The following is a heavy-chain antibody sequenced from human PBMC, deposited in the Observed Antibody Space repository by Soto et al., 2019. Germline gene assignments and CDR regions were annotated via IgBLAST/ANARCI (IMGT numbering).Heavy chain of an antibody. CDR2: IYATGTT. D-gene: IGHD1-1*01. J-gene: IGHJ5*02. CDR1: GASISGFY. V-gene: IGHV4-4*07. Sequence: PXETLSLTCTVSGASISGFYWSWIRKSAGKGLEWIGRIYATGTTDYNPSLKSRVMMSVDTSKKQFSLKLRSVTAADTAVYYCVRDGTKTLRDWFDPWGQGNSATVSS. CDR3: VRDGTKTLRDWFDP.